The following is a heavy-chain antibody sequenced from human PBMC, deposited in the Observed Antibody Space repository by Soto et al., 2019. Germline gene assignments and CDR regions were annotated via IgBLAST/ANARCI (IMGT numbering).Heavy chain of an antibody. J-gene: IGHJ4*02. CDR2: IKSKTDGGTT. V-gene: IGHV3-15*07. CDR1: GFTFSNAW. Sequence: EAQLVESGGGLVKPGGSLRLSCAASGFTFSNAWMNWVRQAPGKGLEWLGRIKSKTDGGTTDYAAPVNGRFTISRDDSKNTLYLQMNSLKTEDTAVYYCTTTSRSGWSSWGQGALVTVSS. D-gene: IGHD6-19*01. CDR3: TTTSRSGWSS.